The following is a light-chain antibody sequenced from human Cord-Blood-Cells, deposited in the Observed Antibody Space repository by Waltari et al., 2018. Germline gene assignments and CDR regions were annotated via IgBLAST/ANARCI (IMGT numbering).Light chain of an antibody. Sequence: QSALTQPASVSGSPGPSLTISRTGTSSDVGRYNLVSWYQQHPGKAPKLMIYEGSKRPSGVSNRFSGSKSGNTASLTISGLQAEDEADYYCCSYAGSSTWVFGGGTKLTVL. V-gene: IGLV2-23*01. CDR2: EGS. CDR3: CSYAGSSTWV. J-gene: IGLJ3*02. CDR1: SSDVGRYNL.